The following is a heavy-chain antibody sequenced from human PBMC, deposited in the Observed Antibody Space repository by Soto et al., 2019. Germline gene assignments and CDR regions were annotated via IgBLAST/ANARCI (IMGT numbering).Heavy chain of an antibody. J-gene: IGHJ4*02. V-gene: IGHV3-7*05. D-gene: IGHD3-22*01. CDR3: ARDVEGGYGYFEY. CDR1: GFTFSRHA. Sequence: GGSLRLSCAASGFTFSRHAISWVRQAPGKGLEWVANIKQDGSEKYYVDSVKGRFTISRDNAKNSLYLQMNSLRAEDTAVYYCARDVEGGYGYFEYWGQGTLVTVSS. CDR2: IKQDGSEK.